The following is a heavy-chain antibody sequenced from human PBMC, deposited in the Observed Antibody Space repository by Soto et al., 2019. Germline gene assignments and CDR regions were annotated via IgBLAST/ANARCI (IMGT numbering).Heavy chain of an antibody. CDR3: ASSYGSGYRAFDS. J-gene: IGHJ4*02. V-gene: IGHV1-69*02. CDR2: VNPIVRMS. Sequence: QVQLVQSGAEVKRPGSSVKVSCKASGDTFNFYSINWVRQAPGLGLEWMGRVNPIVRMSNYAQKFQGRVTMTANKSTSTAYMELSSLRSEGTAIYYCASSYGSGYRAFDSWGQGALVTVSS. D-gene: IGHD3-10*01. CDR1: GDTFNFYS.